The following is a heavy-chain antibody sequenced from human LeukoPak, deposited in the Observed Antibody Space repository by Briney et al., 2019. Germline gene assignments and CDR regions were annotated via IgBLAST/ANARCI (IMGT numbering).Heavy chain of an antibody. D-gene: IGHD3-22*01. CDR3: ARDLGHPRLYYYDSSGSFDY. Sequence: PGGSLRLSCAASGFTISSNYMSWVRQAPGKGLEWVSVIYSGGSTYYADSVKGRFTISRDNSKNTLYLQMNSLRAEDTAVYYCARDLGHPRLYYYDSSGSFDYWGQGTLVTVSS. V-gene: IGHV3-66*01. J-gene: IGHJ4*02. CDR1: GFTISSNY. CDR2: IYSGGST.